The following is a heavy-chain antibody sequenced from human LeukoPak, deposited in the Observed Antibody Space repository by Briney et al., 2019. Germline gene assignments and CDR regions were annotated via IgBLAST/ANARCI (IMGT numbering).Heavy chain of an antibody. J-gene: IGHJ5*02. CDR2: IKQDGSEK. CDR3: ARDQAPTGGAQNWSDP. CDR1: GFTFSSYW. D-gene: IGHD1-26*01. V-gene: IGHV3-7*01. Sequence: PGGSLRLSCAASGFTFSSYWMSWVRQAPGKGLEWVANIKQDGSEKYYVDSVKGRFTISRDNAKNSLYLQMNSLRAEDTALYYCARDQAPTGGAQNWSDPWGQGTLVTVSA.